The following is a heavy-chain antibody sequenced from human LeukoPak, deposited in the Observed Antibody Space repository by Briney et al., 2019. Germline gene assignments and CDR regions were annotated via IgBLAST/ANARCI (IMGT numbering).Heavy chain of an antibody. CDR1: GYMFTGYF. J-gene: IGHJ3*02. CDR2: LNPNSGGT. Sequence: GASVKVSCKSSGYMFTGYFLHWMRQATGQGLEWVGWLNPNSGGTNYAKKFQGRVAMTRDTSISTAYMELSRLRPDDTAMYYCASSITSASNAFDIWGEGTMVTVSS. CDR3: ASSITSASNAFDI. V-gene: IGHV1-2*02. D-gene: IGHD6-13*01.